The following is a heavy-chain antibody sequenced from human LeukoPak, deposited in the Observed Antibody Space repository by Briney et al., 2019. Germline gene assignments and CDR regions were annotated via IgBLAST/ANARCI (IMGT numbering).Heavy chain of an antibody. CDR1: GFTFSSYW. CDR2: MKEDGSEK. CDR3: AKSPVSSCRGSFCYPFDY. J-gene: IGHJ4*02. D-gene: IGHD2-15*01. Sequence: PGGSLRLSCAASGFTFSSYWMSWVRQAPGKGLEWVANMKEDGSEKYYVDSVKGRFTISRDNARNSLYLQMNTLRAEDTAVYFCAKSPVSSCRGSFCYPFDYWGQGNLVTVSS. V-gene: IGHV3-7*03.